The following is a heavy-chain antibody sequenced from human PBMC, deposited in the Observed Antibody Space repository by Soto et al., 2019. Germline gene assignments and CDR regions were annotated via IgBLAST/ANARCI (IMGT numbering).Heavy chain of an antibody. V-gene: IGHV3-9*01. J-gene: IGHJ4*02. CDR1: GFTFDDYA. D-gene: IGHD3-10*01. CDR2: ISWNSGSI. Sequence: GGSLRLSCAASGFTFDDYAMHWVRQAPGKGLEWVSGISWNSGSIGYADSVKGRFTISRDNAKNSLYLQMNSLRAEDTAVYYCAKEWLGYGSGSYYKSGFDYWGQGTLVTVSS. CDR3: AKEWLGYGSGSYYKSGFDY.